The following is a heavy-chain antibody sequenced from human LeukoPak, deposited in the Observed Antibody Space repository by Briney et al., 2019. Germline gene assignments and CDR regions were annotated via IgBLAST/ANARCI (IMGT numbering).Heavy chain of an antibody. Sequence: GGSLRLSCVASGLTFKNAWMSWVRQAPGKGLEWVGFIRSKAYGGTTEYAASVKGRFTISRDDSKSIAYLQMNSLKTEDTAVYYCTRGVVIITGYYYGMDVWGQGTTVTVSS. D-gene: IGHD3-10*01. CDR2: IRSKAYGGTT. V-gene: IGHV3-49*02. J-gene: IGHJ6*02. CDR3: TRGVVIITGYYYGMDV. CDR1: GLTFKNAW.